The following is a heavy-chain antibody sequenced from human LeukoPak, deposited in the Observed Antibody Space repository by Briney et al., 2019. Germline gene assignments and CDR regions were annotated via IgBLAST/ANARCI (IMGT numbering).Heavy chain of an antibody. CDR1: GGSFSGYY. CDR3: ARGRQVPTSPLYYYYYMDV. J-gene: IGHJ6*03. D-gene: IGHD3-10*01. Sequence: PSETLSLTCAVYGGSFSGYYWSWIRQPPGKGLEWIGEINHSGSTNYNPSLKSRVTISVDTSKNQFSLKLSSVTAADTAVYYCARGRQVPTSPLYYYYYMDVWGKGTTVTVSS. V-gene: IGHV4-34*01. CDR2: INHSGST.